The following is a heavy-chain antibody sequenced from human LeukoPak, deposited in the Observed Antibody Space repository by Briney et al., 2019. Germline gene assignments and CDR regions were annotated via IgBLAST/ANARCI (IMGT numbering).Heavy chain of an antibody. D-gene: IGHD3-10*01. CDR2: INHSGST. V-gene: IGHV4-34*01. Sequence: PSETLSLTCAVYGGSFSGYYWSWLRQPPGKGLERIGEINHSGSTNYNPSLKSRVTISVDTSKNQFSLKLSSVTAADTAVYYCARSITMVRGVLPWGQGTLVTVSS. CDR1: GGSFSGYY. CDR3: ARSITMVRGVLP. J-gene: IGHJ5*02.